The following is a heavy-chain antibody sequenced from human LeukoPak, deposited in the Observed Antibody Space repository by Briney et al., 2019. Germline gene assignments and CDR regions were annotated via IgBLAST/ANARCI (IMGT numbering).Heavy chain of an antibody. J-gene: IGHJ3*02. CDR3: ARQRIGGSYETDDAFDI. CDR2: IYHSGST. V-gene: IGHV4-38-2*01. Sequence: SETLSLTCALSGYSISSGYYWGWIRQPPGKGLEWIGSIYHSGSTYYNPSLKSRVTISVDTSKNQFSLKLSSVTAADTAVYYCARQRIGGSYETDDAFDIWGQGTMVTVSS. CDR1: GYSISSGYY. D-gene: IGHD1-26*01.